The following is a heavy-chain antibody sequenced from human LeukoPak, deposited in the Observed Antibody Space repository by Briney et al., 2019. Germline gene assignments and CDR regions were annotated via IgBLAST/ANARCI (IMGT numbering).Heavy chain of an antibody. CDR3: ARWLTTVGAFDI. Sequence: SETLSLTCTVSGGSISSGGYYWRWIRQHPGKGLEWIGYIYYSGSTYYNPSLKSRVTISVDTSKNRFSLKLSSVTAADTAVYYCARWLTTVGAFDIWGQGTMVTVSS. D-gene: IGHD4-23*01. V-gene: IGHV4-31*03. CDR1: GGSISSGGYY. J-gene: IGHJ3*02. CDR2: IYYSGST.